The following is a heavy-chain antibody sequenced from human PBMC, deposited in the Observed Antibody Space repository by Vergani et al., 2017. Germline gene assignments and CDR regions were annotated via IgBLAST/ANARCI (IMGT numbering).Heavy chain of an antibody. CDR2: IYPGDSDT. CDR3: ARKENDFWSGYCSNFDY. D-gene: IGHD3-3*01. CDR1: GYSFTSYW. J-gene: IGHJ4*02. V-gene: IGHV5-51*01. Sequence: EVQLVQSGAEVKKPGESLKISCKGSGYSFTSYWIGWVRQMPGKGLEWMGIIYPGDSDTRYSPSFQGKVTISAGKSISTAYLQWSSLKASDNAMYYCARKENDFWSGYCSNFDYWGQGTLVTVSS.